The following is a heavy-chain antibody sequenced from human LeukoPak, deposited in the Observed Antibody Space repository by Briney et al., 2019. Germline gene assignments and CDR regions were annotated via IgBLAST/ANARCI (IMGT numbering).Heavy chain of an antibody. CDR1: GFTVSSTY. CDR3: ARDGRGAVAVFDY. CDR2: IYSGGST. D-gene: IGHD6-19*01. Sequence: PGGTLRLSCTSSGFTVSSTYISWVRQAPGKGLEWVSVIYSGGSTDYADSVKDRFTISRDNSKNSLYLQMSSLRAEDMAVYYCARDGRGAVAVFDYWGQGTLVTVSS. J-gene: IGHJ4*02. V-gene: IGHV3-53*01.